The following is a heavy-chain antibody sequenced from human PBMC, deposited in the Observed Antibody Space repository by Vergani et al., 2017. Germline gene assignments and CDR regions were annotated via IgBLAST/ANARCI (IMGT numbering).Heavy chain of an antibody. CDR2: ISASNVNT. CDR1: GYTLNTYG. J-gene: IGHJ4*02. Sequence: QVQLVQSGPEVKKPGASVKVSCKASGYTLNTYGISWVRQAPGQGLEWMGWISASNVNTNYAQKFQGRVTLTADTSTHTAYMELRGLRSDDTAGYYCARPGDALRHLWLDYWGQGTRVTVSS. D-gene: IGHD2-21*01. V-gene: IGHV1-18*01. CDR3: ARPGDALRHLWLDY.